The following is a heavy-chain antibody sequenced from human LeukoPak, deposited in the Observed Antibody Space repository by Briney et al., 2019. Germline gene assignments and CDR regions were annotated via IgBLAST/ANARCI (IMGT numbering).Heavy chain of an antibody. J-gene: IGHJ4*02. CDR2: IYYSGST. Sequence: PSETLSLTCTVSGGSISSSSYYWGWIRQPPGKGLEWIGSIYYSGSTYYNPSLKSRVTISVDTSKNQFSLKLSSVTAADTAVYYCARGAVASYYFDNWGQGTLVTVSS. D-gene: IGHD6-19*01. CDR3: ARGAVASYYFDN. V-gene: IGHV4-39*07. CDR1: GGSISSSSYY.